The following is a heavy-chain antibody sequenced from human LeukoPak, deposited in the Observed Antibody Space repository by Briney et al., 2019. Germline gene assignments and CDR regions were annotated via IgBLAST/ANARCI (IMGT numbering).Heavy chain of an antibody. D-gene: IGHD3-22*01. J-gene: IGHJ4*02. CDR3: AGLVGRYSSGLYYYYFDY. CDR2: MYLSGTT. Sequence: SETLSLTCTVSGDSINSLDLWSWVRQPPGKGLEWIGEMYLSGTTHSNPSVKSRVTISIDKSKSQFFLNLSSVTAADTAVYYCAGLVGRYSSGLYYYYFDYWGQGTLVTVSS. V-gene: IGHV4-4*02. CDR1: GDSINSLDL.